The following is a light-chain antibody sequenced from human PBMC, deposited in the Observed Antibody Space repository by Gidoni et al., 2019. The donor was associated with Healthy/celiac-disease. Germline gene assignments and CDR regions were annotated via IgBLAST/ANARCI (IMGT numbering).Light chain of an antibody. CDR3: QQYNNWPPLT. Sequence: EIVMTQSPATPSVSPGERATLSCRASQSVSSNLAWYQQKPGQATRLLIYGASTRATAIPARFSGSRAWREFTLTILILQSEDFAVYYCQQYNNWPPLTFGGGTKVEIK. V-gene: IGKV3-15*01. CDR1: QSVSSN. J-gene: IGKJ4*01. CDR2: GAS.